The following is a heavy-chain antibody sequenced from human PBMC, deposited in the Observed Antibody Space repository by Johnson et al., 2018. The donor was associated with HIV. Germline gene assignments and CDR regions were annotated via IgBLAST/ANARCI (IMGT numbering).Heavy chain of an antibody. D-gene: IGHD6-6*01. CDR3: ARDILEYSSSVPDAFDI. V-gene: IGHV3-30*04. Sequence: QRPQVKPRGGGVQPGRSPRLACADTAFTSSSYAMHWVRQAPGQGLEWVAVISYDGSNKYYADSVKGLFTIPRDNSKNTLYLQMNSLRAEDTDVYYCARDILEYSSSVPDAFDIWGQGTMVTVSS. CDR2: ISYDGSNK. J-gene: IGHJ3*02. CDR1: AFTSSSYA.